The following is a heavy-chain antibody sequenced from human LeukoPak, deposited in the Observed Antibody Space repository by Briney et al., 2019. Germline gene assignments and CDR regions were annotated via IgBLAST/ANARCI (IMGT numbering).Heavy chain of an antibody. Sequence: SETLSLTCAVYGGSFSGYYWSWIRQPPVKGLEWIGEINHSGSTNYNPSLKSRVTISVDTSKNQFSLKLSSVTAADTAVYYCATLQPEVQGHFDYWGQGTLVTVSS. D-gene: IGHD1-1*01. CDR1: GGSFSGYY. CDR3: ATLQPEVQGHFDY. J-gene: IGHJ4*02. V-gene: IGHV4-34*01. CDR2: INHSGST.